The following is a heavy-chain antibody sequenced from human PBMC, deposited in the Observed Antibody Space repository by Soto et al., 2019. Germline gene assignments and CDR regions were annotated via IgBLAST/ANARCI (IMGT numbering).Heavy chain of an antibody. J-gene: IGHJ4*02. Sequence: QVQLVQSGAEVKKPGASVKVSCKASGYTFTSYYMHWVRRAPGQGLEWMGIINPSGGSTSYAQKFQGRVTMTRDTSTSTVYMELSSLRSEDTAVYYCARDPYCSGGSCYPEADYWGQGTLVTVSS. CDR1: GYTFTSYY. CDR3: ARDPYCSGGSCYPEADY. CDR2: INPSGGST. D-gene: IGHD2-15*01. V-gene: IGHV1-46*01.